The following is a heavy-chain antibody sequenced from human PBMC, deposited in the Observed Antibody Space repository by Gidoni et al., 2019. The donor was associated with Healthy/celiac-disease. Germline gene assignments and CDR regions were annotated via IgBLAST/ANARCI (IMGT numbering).Heavy chain of an antibody. V-gene: IGHV4-34*01. D-gene: IGHD3-3*01. Sequence: QVQLHQWGAGLLKPSETLSLTCAVYGGSFSGYYWSWIRQPPGKGLEWIGEINHSGSTNYNPSLKSRVTISVDTSKKQFSLKLSSVTAADTAVYYCASADDDYGDYWGQGTLVTVSS. J-gene: IGHJ4*02. CDR3: ASADDDYGDY. CDR2: INHSGST. CDR1: GGSFSGYY.